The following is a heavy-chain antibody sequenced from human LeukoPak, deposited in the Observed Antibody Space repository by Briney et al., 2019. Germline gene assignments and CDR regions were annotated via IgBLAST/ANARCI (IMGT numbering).Heavy chain of an antibody. J-gene: IGHJ6*04. CDR1: GYTFASYG. CDR2: ISAYNGNT. Sequence: ASVKVSCKASGYTFASYGISWVRQAPGQGLEWMGWISAYNGNTNYAQKLQGRVTMTTDTSTSTAYMELRGLRSDDTAVYYCARDIVVVPAAPPPYYYYGMDVWGKGTTVTVSS. CDR3: ARDIVVVPAAPPPYYYYGMDV. V-gene: IGHV1-18*04. D-gene: IGHD2-2*01.